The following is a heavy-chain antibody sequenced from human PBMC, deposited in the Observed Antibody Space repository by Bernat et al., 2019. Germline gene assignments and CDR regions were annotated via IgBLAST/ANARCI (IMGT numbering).Heavy chain of an antibody. CDR2: INHSGST. D-gene: IGHD1-1*01. Sequence: QVQLQQWGAGLLKPSETLSLTCAVYGGSFSGYYWSWIRQPPGKGLEWIGEINHSGSTNHKSSHKSRVTISVDTSKNQFSLKLSSVTTADTAVYYCARGLNHGTTDYWGQGTLVTVSS. J-gene: IGHJ4*02. CDR3: ARGLNHGTTDY. V-gene: IGHV4-34*01. CDR1: GGSFSGYY.